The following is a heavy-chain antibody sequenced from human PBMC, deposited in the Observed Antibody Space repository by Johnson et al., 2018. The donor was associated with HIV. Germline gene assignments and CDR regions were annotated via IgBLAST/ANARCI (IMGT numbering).Heavy chain of an antibody. CDR2: INWNGGST. Sequence: VQLVESGGGLVQPGGSLRLSCAASGFTFSDYYMSWIRQAPGKGLEWVSGINWNGGSTGYADSVKGRFTISRDNAKNSLYLQMNSLRAEDTALYYCARGFSKDDAFDIWGQGTMVTVSS. CDR3: ARGFSKDDAFDI. J-gene: IGHJ3*02. V-gene: IGHV3-20*04. CDR1: GFTFSDYY.